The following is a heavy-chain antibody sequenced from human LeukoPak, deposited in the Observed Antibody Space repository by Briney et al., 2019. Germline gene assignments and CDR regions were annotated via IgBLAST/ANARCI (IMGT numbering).Heavy chain of an antibody. J-gene: IGHJ5*02. V-gene: IGHV3-7*05. CDR1: GFTFSNYG. CDR3: ARASDPWLQLT. Sequence: GGSLRLSCAASGFTFSNYGMHWVRQAPGKGLEWVGNIRQDGSEKRYADSVRGRFSISRDNAQTSLYLQMNSLRAEDTAVYYCARASDPWLQLTWGQGTLVTVSS. CDR2: IRQDGSEK. D-gene: IGHD5-24*01.